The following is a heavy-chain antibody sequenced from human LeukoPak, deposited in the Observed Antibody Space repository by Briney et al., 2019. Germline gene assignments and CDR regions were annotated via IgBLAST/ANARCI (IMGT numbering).Heavy chain of an antibody. V-gene: IGHV4-34*01. CDR2: INHSGST. J-gene: IGHJ4*02. D-gene: IGHD3-22*01. Sequence: SETLSLTCAVYGGSFSSYYWSWIRQPPGKGLEWIGEINHSGSTNYNPSLKSRVTISVDTSKNQFSLKLSSVTAADTAVYYCAASPAYYDSSGCWGQGTLVTVSS. CDR3: AASPAYYDSSGC. CDR1: GGSFSSYY.